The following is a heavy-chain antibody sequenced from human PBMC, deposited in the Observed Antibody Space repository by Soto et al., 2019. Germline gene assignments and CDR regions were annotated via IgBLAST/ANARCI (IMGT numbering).Heavy chain of an antibody. CDR1: GFTFSILA. CDR3: AKDATRTSGWYYFDY. J-gene: IGHJ4*02. CDR2: IDYTGGTT. Sequence: SLRLSCAASGFTFSILAMGWVRQAPGKGLEWVSVIDYTGGTTYYTDSVKGRFIISRDNSKKILYLQMNSLRTEDTAIYYCAKDATRTSGWYYFDYWGRGAQVTVSS. V-gene: IGHV3-23*01. D-gene: IGHD6-19*01.